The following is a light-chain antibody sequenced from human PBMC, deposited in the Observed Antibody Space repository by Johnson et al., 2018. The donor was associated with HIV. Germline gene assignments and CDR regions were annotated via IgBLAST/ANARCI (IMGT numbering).Light chain of an antibody. CDR1: SSNIGNSY. J-gene: IGLJ1*01. Sequence: QSVLTQPPSVSAAPGQKVTISCSGSSSNIGNSYVSWYQQLPGTAPKLLIYDNNKRPSGIPDRFSGSKSGTSATLGITGLQTGDEADYYCGTWDSSLSALYVIGTGTKVTVL. CDR2: DNN. CDR3: GTWDSSLSALYV. V-gene: IGLV1-51*01.